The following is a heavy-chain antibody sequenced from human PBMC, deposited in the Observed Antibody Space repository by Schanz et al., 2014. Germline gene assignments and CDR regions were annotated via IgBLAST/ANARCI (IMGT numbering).Heavy chain of an antibody. Sequence: QVQLVQSGSEVKKPGASVKVSCKASGYRFTSNGISWVRQAPGQGLEWMGWINSYNGNTNYAQKVQGRVTMTKDTSTSTAYMELTSLTSQDTAVYYCARGMTMGGWFDPWGQGTLVTVSS. CDR3: ARGMTMGGWFDP. J-gene: IGHJ5*02. CDR2: INSYNGNT. D-gene: IGHD3-10*01. CDR1: GYRFTSNG. V-gene: IGHV1-18*04.